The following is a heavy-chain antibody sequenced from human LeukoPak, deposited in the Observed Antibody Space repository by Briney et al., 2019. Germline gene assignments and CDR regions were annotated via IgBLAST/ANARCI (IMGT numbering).Heavy chain of an antibody. CDR1: GFTFSSYW. J-gene: IGHJ4*02. Sequence: PGGSLRLSCAASGFTFSSYWMHWVRQAPGKGLVCVSRINSDGSSTSYADSVKGRFTISRDNAKNTLYLQMNSLRAEDTAVYYCARVDSTGVLYWGQGTLVTVSS. CDR2: INSDGSST. V-gene: IGHV3-74*01. CDR3: ARVDSTGVLY. D-gene: IGHD3-10*01.